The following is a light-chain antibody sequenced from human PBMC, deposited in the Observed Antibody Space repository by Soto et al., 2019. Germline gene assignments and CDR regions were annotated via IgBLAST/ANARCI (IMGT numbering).Light chain of an antibody. CDR3: AVWDDSLGGFVA. Sequence: QSVLTQPPSTSGTPGQRVAISCSGTSSNIGSHTVNWYQQLPGTAPKLLIYGDDQRPSGIPDRFSGSKSGTSASLAISGLQPEDEADYHCAVWDDSLGGFVAFGGGTKVTVL. V-gene: IGLV1-44*01. J-gene: IGLJ2*01. CDR2: GDD. CDR1: SSNIGSHT.